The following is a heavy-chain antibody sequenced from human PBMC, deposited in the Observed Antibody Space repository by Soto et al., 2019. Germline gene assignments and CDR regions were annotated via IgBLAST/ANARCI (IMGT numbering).Heavy chain of an antibody. CDR2: IYYSGST. D-gene: IGHD2-15*01. CDR3: ARVVGYCSGCKGYSGRFDP. Sequence: SETLSLTCTVSGGSLSSYYWSWIRQPPGKGLQWIGYIYYSGSTNYNPSLKRRVTTSVDTSKNPFSLKLRYVTAADTAVYYCARVVGYCSGCKGYSGRFDPRGQGTMATVSS. CDR1: GGSLSSYY. V-gene: IGHV4-59*01. J-gene: IGHJ5*02.